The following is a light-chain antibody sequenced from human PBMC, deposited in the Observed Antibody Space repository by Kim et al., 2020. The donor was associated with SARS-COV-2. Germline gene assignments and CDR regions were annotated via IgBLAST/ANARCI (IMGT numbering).Light chain of an antibody. CDR1: NSDVVSYNY. V-gene: IGLV2-11*01. CDR3: SSYGGRYNAV. J-gene: IGLJ2*01. CDR2: DVN. Sequence: GQPTTTSCPGTNSDVVSYNYVSWYQQYPGKVPKLLIYDVNKRPSGVPDRFSGSKSGNTASLTISGLRAEDEADYYCSSYGGRYNAVFGGGTQLTVL.